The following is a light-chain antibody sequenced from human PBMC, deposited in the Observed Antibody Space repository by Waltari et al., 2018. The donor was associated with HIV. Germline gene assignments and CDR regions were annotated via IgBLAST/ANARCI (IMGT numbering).Light chain of an antibody. Sequence: SALTQPRSVSGSPGQSVSISCTGAASSLRDPHFVPWYQQHAGRVPRVLILDVDKRPSDVPGRFSASKSGDTASLTISGLQPDDEALYCCSAFVASSSWVFGGGTQL. CDR1: ASSLRDPHF. V-gene: IGLV2-11*01. J-gene: IGLJ3*02. CDR3: SAFVASSSWV. CDR2: DVD.